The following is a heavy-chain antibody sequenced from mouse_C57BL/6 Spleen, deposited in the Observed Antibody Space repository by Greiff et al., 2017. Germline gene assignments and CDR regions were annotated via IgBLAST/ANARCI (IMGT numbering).Heavy chain of an antibody. Sequence: QVQLKESGPELVKPGASVKISCKASGYAFSSSWMNWVKQRPGKGLEWIGRIYPGDGDTNYNGKFKGKATLTADKSSSTAYMQLSSLTSEDSAVYFCARDPHYDYDGGFAYWGQGTLVTVSA. V-gene: IGHV1-82*01. CDR3: ARDPHYDYDGGFAY. J-gene: IGHJ3*01. D-gene: IGHD2-4*01. CDR2: IYPGDGDT. CDR1: GYAFSSSW.